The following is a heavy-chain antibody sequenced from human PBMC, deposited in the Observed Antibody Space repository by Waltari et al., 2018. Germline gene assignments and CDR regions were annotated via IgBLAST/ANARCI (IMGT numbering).Heavy chain of an antibody. V-gene: IGHV4-61*09. CDR2: IYTSGST. Sequence: QVQLQESGPGLVKPSQTLSLTCTVSGGSISSGSYYWSWIRQPAGKGLEWIGYIYTSGSTNYNPSLKSRVTISVDTSKNQFSLKLSSVTAADTAVYYCARAREMRNYYDSSGYPNIDFDYWGQGTLVTVSS. D-gene: IGHD3-22*01. J-gene: IGHJ4*02. CDR1: GGSISSGSYY. CDR3: ARAREMRNYYDSSGYPNIDFDY.